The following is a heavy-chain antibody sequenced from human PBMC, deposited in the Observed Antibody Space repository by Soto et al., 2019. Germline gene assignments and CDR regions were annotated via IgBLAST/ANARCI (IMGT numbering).Heavy chain of an antibody. J-gene: IGHJ6*02. CDR1: GYSITSTSHY. CDR3: ARHVHSSSWGVDV. D-gene: IGHD6-13*01. CDR2: IYYDGNT. Sequence: SVTLSLTCTVSGYSITSTSHYWTWIRQPPGKGLECIANIYYDGNTYYNPSLKSRVAISLDTSKNQFSLRLNSVTAADTAVYYCARHVHSSSWGVDVWGQGTTVT. V-gene: IGHV4-39*01.